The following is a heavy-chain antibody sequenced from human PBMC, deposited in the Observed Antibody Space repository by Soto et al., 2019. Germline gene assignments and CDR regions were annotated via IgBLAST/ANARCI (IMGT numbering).Heavy chain of an antibody. CDR2: IYYSGST. Sequence: SETLSLTCTVSGGSFSSGDYYWSWIRQPPGKGLEWIGYIYYSGSTYYNPSLKSRVTISVDTSKNQFSLKLSSVTAADTAVYYCARERPDGSRLDPWGQGTLVTVSS. V-gene: IGHV4-30-4*01. D-gene: IGHD6-13*01. CDR1: GGSFSSGDYY. J-gene: IGHJ5*02. CDR3: ARERPDGSRLDP.